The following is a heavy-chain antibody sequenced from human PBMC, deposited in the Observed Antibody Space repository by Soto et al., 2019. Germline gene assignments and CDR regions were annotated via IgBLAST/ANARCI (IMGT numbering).Heavy chain of an antibody. CDR3: ASSIN. CDR1: GFPFSSYG. V-gene: IGHV3-33*03. CDR2: IWYDGSNK. Sequence: GGSLSLSCAASGFPFSSYGMHWVRQAPGKGLDWVGVIWYDGSNKDYAESVKGRFTISRDNSKNMLYLQMNSLRADDTAVYYCASSINWGQGTLVTVS. J-gene: IGHJ4*02.